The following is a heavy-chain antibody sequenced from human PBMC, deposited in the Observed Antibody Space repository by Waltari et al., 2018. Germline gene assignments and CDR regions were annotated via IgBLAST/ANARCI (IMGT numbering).Heavy chain of an antibody. J-gene: IGHJ4*02. CDR2: ISSSSSYI. CDR3: ARSYYDSSGYLSYFDY. Sequence: LEWVSSISSSSSYIYYADSVKGRFTISRDNAKNSLYLQMNSLRAEDTAVYYCARSYYDSSGYLSYFDYWGQGTLVTVSS. V-gene: IGHV3-21*01. D-gene: IGHD3-22*01.